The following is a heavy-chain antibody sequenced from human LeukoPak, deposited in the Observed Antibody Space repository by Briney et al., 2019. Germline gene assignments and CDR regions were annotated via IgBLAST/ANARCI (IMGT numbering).Heavy chain of an antibody. Sequence: GGSLRLSCAASGFTFSSYSMNWVRQAPGKGLEWVSSISSSSRSYIYYADSVKGRFTMSRDNAKNSLYLQMNSLRAEDTAVYDCARGHWFDPWGQGTLVTASS. CDR3: ARGHWFDP. V-gene: IGHV3-21*01. CDR1: GFTFSSYS. CDR2: ISSSSRSYI. J-gene: IGHJ5*02.